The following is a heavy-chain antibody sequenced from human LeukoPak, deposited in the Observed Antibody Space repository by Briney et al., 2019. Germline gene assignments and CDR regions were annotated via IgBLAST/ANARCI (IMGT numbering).Heavy chain of an antibody. CDR3: AREYCTTNNCYNWGLGY. V-gene: IGHV3-64*01. Sequence: GGSLRLSCAASGFSFSTYTMRWVRQAPGKGLEYVSGIASNGGSKHYANSVKGRFTISRDNSKNTVYLQMCSLRAEDMAVYYCAREYCTTNNCYNWGLGYWGQGTLVTVSS. D-gene: IGHD2-2*02. CDR2: IASNGGSK. J-gene: IGHJ4*02. CDR1: GFSFSTYT.